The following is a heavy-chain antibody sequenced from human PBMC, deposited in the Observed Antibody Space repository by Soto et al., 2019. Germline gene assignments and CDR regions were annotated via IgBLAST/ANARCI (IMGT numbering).Heavy chain of an antibody. CDR3: ALETATMVRGIREVFDY. CDR2: IYYSGST. D-gene: IGHD3-10*01. CDR1: GGSISSGGYY. Sequence: SETLSLTCTVSGGSISSGGYYWSWIRQHPGKGLEWIGYIYYSGSTYYNPSLKSRVTISVDTSKNQFSLKLSSVTAADTAVYYCALETATMVRGIREVFDYWGQGTLVTVSS. J-gene: IGHJ4*02. V-gene: IGHV4-31*03.